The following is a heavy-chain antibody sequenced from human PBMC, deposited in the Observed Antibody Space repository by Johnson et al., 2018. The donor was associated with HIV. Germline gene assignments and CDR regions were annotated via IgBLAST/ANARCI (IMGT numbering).Heavy chain of an antibody. D-gene: IGHD2/OR15-2a*01. CDR2: VWSDGNNS. Sequence: QMQLVESGGGLVQPGGSLRISCTASGFTFSSYAMHWVRQAPGKGLEWVAVVWSDGNNSYSADSVKGRFTISRDNAKNSLDVQMNSVRAEDTARYFCTRGQYLSPFDAFDIWGQAKMVTVS. J-gene: IGHJ3*02. CDR3: TRGQYLSPFDAFDI. V-gene: IGHV3-33*08. CDR1: GFTFSSYA.